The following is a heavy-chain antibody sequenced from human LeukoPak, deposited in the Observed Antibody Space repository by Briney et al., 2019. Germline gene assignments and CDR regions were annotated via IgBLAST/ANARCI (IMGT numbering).Heavy chain of an antibody. J-gene: IGHJ6*02. V-gene: IGHV1-69*04. D-gene: IGHD3-22*01. CDR2: IIPIFGIA. CDR1: GGTFSSYA. CDR3: ARSFFDSSGYLYYYYGMDV. Sequence: SVKVSCKASGGTFSSYAISWARQAPGQGLEWMGRIIPIFGIANYAQKFQGRVTITADKSTSTAYMELSSLRSEDTAVYYCARSFFDSSGYLYYYYGMDVWGQGTTVTVSS.